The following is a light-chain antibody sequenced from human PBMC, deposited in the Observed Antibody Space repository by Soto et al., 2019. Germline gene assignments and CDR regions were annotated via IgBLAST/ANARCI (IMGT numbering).Light chain of an antibody. CDR1: QSALYSSNNKNY. V-gene: IGKV4-1*01. CDR2: WAS. CDR3: QQYYTTPLT. Sequence: DIVLTQSPDSLAVSLGERATINCKSSQSALYSSNNKNYLAWYQHEPGQPPKLLIYWASTRESGVPDRFSGSGSGTDFTLTISSLQAEDVAVYYCQQYYTTPLTFGGGTKVDIK. J-gene: IGKJ4*01.